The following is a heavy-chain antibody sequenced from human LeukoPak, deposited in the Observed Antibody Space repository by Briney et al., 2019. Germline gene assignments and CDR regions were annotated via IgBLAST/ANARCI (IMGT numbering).Heavy chain of an antibody. CDR2: IHYRGST. Sequence: SETLSLTCTVSGGSISSYYWSWIRQPPGKGLEWIGYIHYRGSTSYNPSLTSRVTISVDTSKNQFSLRLSSVTAADTAVYYCARVDEIGDLDYWGQGTLVTVSS. CDR1: GGSISSYY. J-gene: IGHJ4*02. V-gene: IGHV4-59*01. D-gene: IGHD3-10*01. CDR3: ARVDEIGDLDY.